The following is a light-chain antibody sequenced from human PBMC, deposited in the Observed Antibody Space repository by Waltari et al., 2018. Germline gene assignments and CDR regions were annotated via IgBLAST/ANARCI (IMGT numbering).Light chain of an antibody. CDR2: DAS. V-gene: IGKV3-11*01. J-gene: IGKJ4*01. Sequence: EIVLTQSPVTLSVSPGERVTLSCRASQSIDFQLAWYQQRPGQAPRLVISDASYRATGSPARFSGSGSGTDFTLTISSLEPEDIATYYCQQRSRWPLTFGGGTKVEF. CDR1: QSIDFQ. CDR3: QQRSRWPLT.